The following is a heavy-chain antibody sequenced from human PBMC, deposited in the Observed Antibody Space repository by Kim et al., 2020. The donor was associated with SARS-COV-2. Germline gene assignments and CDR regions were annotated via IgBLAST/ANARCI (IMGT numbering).Heavy chain of an antibody. CDR1: GFTFSSYG. Sequence: GGSLRLSCAASGFTFSSYGMHWVRQAPGKGLEWVAVIWYDGSNKYYADSVKGRFTISRDNSKNTLYLQMNSLRAEDTAVYYCAKDGDYGDYAVDYWGQGTLVTVSS. V-gene: IGHV3-33*06. J-gene: IGHJ4*02. CDR3: AKDGDYGDYAVDY. CDR2: IWYDGSNK. D-gene: IGHD4-17*01.